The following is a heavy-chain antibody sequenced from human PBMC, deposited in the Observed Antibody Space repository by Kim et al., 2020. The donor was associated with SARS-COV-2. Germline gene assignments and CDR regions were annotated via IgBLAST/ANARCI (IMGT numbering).Heavy chain of an antibody. Sequence: GESLKISCKGSGYSFTSYWISWVRQMPGKGLEWMGRIDPSDSYTNYSPSFQGHVTISADKSISTAYLQWSSLKASDTAMYYCARHSGAFIGLLLHAFDIWGQGTMVTVSS. D-gene: IGHD2-15*01. J-gene: IGHJ3*02. CDR3: ARHSGAFIGLLLHAFDI. CDR1: GYSFTSYW. V-gene: IGHV5-10-1*01. CDR2: IDPSDSYT.